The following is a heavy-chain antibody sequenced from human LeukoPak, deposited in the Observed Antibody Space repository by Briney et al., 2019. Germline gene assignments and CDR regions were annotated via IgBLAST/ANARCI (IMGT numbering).Heavy chain of an antibody. CDR2: MNPNSGNT. J-gene: IGHJ5*02. Sequence: ASVKVSCKASGYTFTSYDINWVRQATGQGLEWMGWMNPNSGNTGYAQKFQGRVTMTEDTSTDTAYMELSSLRSEDTAVYYCATALIVGPPGPWGQGTLVTVSS. CDR1: GYTFTSYD. V-gene: IGHV1-8*01. D-gene: IGHD1-26*01. CDR3: ATALIVGPPGP.